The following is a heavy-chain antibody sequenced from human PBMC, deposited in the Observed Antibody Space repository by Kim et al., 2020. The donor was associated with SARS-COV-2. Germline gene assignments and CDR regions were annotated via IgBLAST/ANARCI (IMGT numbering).Heavy chain of an antibody. CDR2: IYYSGST. D-gene: IGHD3-10*01. V-gene: IGHV4-59*08. CDR1: GGSISSYY. Sequence: SETLSLTCTVSGGSISSYYWSWIRQPPGKGLEWIGYIYYSGSTNYNPSLKSGVTISVDTSKNQFSLKLSSVTAADTAVYYCARHAKTMVRGVRGQNWFDPWGQGTLVTVSS. CDR3: ARHAKTMVRGVRGQNWFDP. J-gene: IGHJ5*02.